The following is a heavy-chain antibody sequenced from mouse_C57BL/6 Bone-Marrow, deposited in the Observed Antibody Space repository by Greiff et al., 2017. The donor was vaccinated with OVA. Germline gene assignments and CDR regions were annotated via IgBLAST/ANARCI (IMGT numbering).Heavy chain of an antibody. V-gene: IGHV14-4*01. CDR1: GFNIKDDY. D-gene: IGHD2-4*01. Sequence: VQLQQSGAELVRPGASVKLSCTASGFNIKDDYMHWVKQRPEQGLEWIGWIDPENGDTEYASKFQGKATITADTSSNTAYLQLSSLTSEDTAVYYGTTAYDYDPSWFAYWGQGTLVTVSA. J-gene: IGHJ3*01. CDR2: IDPENGDT. CDR3: TTAYDYDPSWFAY.